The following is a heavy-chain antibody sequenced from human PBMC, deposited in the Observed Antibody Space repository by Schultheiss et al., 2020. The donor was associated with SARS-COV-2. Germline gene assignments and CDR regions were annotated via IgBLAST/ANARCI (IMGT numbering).Heavy chain of an antibody. V-gene: IGHV4-39*07. CDR1: GGSISSGGYY. J-gene: IGHJ6*02. Sequence: SQTLSLTCTVSGGSISSGGYYWGWIRQPPGKGLEWIGSIYHSGSTYYNPSLKSRVTISVDTSKNQFSLKLSSVTAADTAVYYCARVTTLYYYYYYGMDVWGQGTTVTVSS. CDR3: ARVTTLYYYYYYGMDV. CDR2: IYHSGST. D-gene: IGHD4-17*01.